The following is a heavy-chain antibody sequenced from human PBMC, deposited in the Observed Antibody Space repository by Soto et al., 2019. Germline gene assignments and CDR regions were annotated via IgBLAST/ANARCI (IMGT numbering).Heavy chain of an antibody. CDR3: ARLSSGYYDFWSCYYSKGTFDY. D-gene: IGHD3-3*01. CDR1: GGSFSGYY. V-gene: IGHV4-34*01. CDR2: INHSRST. J-gene: IGHJ4*02. Sequence: SETLSLTFAVYGGSFSGYYWSWIRQHPGKGLEWIGEINHSRSTNYNPSLKSRVTISVDTSKNQFSLKLSSVTAADTAVYYCARLSSGYYDFWSCYYSKGTFDYWGQGTLVTVS.